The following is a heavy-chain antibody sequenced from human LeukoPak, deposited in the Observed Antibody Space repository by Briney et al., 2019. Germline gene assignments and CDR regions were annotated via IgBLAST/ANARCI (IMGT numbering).Heavy chain of an antibody. CDR3: AREDTAAAGTGYYYGMDV. V-gene: IGHV3-21*01. CDR2: ISSSSSYI. J-gene: IGHJ6*02. D-gene: IGHD6-13*01. CDR1: GFTFSSYS. Sequence: GRSLRLSCAASGFTFSSYSMNWVRQAPGKGLEWVSSISSSSSYIYYADSVKGRFTISRDNAKNSLYLQMNSLRAEDTAVYYCAREDTAAAGTGYYYGMDVWGQGTTVTVSS.